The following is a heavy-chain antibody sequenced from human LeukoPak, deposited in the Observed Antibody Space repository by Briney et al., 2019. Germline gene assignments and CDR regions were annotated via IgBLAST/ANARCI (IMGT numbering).Heavy chain of an antibody. V-gene: IGHV4-34*01. D-gene: IGHD6-19*01. Sequence: GSLRLSCAASGFTFSSYWMSWVRQAPGKGLEWIGETNHSGSTNYNPSLKSRVTISVDTSKNQFSLKLSSVTAADTAVYYCARVLTQLYSSGVDYWGQGTLVTVSS. CDR1: GFTFSSYW. J-gene: IGHJ4*02. CDR3: ARVLTQLYSSGVDY. CDR2: TNHSGST.